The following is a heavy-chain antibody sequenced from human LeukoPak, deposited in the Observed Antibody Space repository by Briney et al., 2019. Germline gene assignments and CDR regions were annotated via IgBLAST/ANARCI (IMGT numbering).Heavy chain of an antibody. CDR3: ARDQEGYDSSGYLDY. D-gene: IGHD3-22*01. V-gene: IGHV3-48*03. CDR1: GFTFSSYE. J-gene: IGHJ4*02. Sequence: GGSLRLSCAASGFTFSSYEMNWVRQAPGKGLEWVSYISSSGSTIYYADSVKGRFTISRDNAKNSLYLQMNSLRAEDTAVYYCARDQEGYDSSGYLDYWGQGTLVTVSS. CDR2: ISSSGSTI.